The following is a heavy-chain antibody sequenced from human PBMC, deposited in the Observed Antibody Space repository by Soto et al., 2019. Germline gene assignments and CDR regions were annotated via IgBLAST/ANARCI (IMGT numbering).Heavy chain of an antibody. J-gene: IGHJ4*02. V-gene: IGHV4-38-2*02. CDR1: GYAISSGYY. Sequence: SETLSLTCAVSGYAISSGYYWGWIRQSPGKGLEWIGSINHSGTTSYKSSLKSRVIISVDTSKNQFSLKLSSVTAADTAVYFCARDMAHSYGSGSFSVFDYWGQGTLVTVS. CDR2: INHSGTT. D-gene: IGHD3-10*01. CDR3: ARDMAHSYGSGSFSVFDY.